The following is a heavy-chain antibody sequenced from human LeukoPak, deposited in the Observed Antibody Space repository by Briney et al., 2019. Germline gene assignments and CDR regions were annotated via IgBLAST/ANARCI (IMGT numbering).Heavy chain of an antibody. V-gene: IGHV3-30-3*01. CDR1: GFTFSSYI. CDR3: ARLYSSSWAPLDY. CDR2: ISYDGSNE. Sequence: GGSLRLSCAASGFTFSSYIMHWVRQAPGKGLEWVAFISYDGSNEYYADSVKGRFTISRDNSKNTLYLQMNSLRAEDTAVYYCARLYSSSWAPLDYWGQGTLVTVSS. J-gene: IGHJ4*02. D-gene: IGHD6-13*01.